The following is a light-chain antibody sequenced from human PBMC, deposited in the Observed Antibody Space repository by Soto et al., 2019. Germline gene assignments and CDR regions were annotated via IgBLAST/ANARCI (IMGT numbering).Light chain of an antibody. CDR2: STN. J-gene: IGLJ2*01. V-gene: IGLV1-47*02. CDR1: RSNIGTNY. CDR3: AAWDDSRSGPV. Sequence: QSVLTPPPSASGTPGQRVTISCSGSRSNIGTNYVYWYQHLPGKAPKLLIYSTNRRPSGVPDRFTGSKSGTSASLAISGLRSEDEADYYCAAWDDSRSGPVFGGGTKLTVL.